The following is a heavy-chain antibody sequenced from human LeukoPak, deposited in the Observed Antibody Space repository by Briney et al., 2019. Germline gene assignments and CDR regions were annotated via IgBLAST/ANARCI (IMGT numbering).Heavy chain of an antibody. V-gene: IGHV3-64D*06. CDR3: VKSRTVTTGNFDY. J-gene: IGHJ4*02. D-gene: IGHD4-17*01. CDR1: GVTLSIHV. CDR2: ISSNGGST. Sequence: GGSLRLSCSASGVTLSIHVMHWVRQAPGEGLEYVSGISSNGGSTYYADSVKGRFTISRDNSKNTLYLQMSSLRAEDTAVFYCVKSRTVTTGNFDYWGQGTLVTVSS.